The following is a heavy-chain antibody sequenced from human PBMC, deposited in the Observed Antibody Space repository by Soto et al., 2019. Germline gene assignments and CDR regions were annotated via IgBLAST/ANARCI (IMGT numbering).Heavy chain of an antibody. CDR1: GGSISSSNW. V-gene: IGHV4-4*02. Sequence: SSETLSLTCAVSGGSISSSNWWSWVRQPPGKGLEWIGEIYHSGSTNYNPSLKSRVTISVDKSKNQFSLKLSSVTAADTAVYYCARSPDGSGSYYAHFDYWGQGTLVTVSS. J-gene: IGHJ4*02. CDR3: ARSPDGSGSYYAHFDY. CDR2: IYHSGST. D-gene: IGHD3-10*01.